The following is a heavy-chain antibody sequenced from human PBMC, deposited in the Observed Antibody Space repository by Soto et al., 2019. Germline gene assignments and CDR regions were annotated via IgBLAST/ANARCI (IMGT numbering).Heavy chain of an antibody. CDR3: ARAERRSGIEP. V-gene: IGHV1-2*04. J-gene: IGHJ5*02. CDR1: GYTFTGYC. D-gene: IGHD1-1*01. Sequence: GASVKASCKASGYTFTGYCMHWVRQAPGQGLEWMGWINPNSGGTNYAQKFQGWVTMTRDTSISTAYMELSRLRSDDTAVYYCARAERRSGIEPWGQGTLVTVSS. CDR2: INPNSGGT.